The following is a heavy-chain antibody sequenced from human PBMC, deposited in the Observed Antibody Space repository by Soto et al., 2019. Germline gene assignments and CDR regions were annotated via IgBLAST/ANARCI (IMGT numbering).Heavy chain of an antibody. Sequence: GGSLRLSCAASGFTFSDYHMSWIRQAPGKGLGWLSYIDRSGRTIYYADSVKGRFTISRDKSKNSLYLQMNSLRAEDTAVYYCARDGNRGYVLDFWGQGTLVTVSS. V-gene: IGHV3-11*01. CDR1: GFTFSDYH. J-gene: IGHJ4*02. CDR3: ARDGNRGYVLDF. D-gene: IGHD5-12*01. CDR2: IDRSGRTI.